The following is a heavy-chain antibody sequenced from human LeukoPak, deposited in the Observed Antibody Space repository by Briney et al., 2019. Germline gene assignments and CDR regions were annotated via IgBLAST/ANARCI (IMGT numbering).Heavy chain of an antibody. V-gene: IGHV3-7*01. CDR1: GFTFSSYA. D-gene: IGHD1-26*01. CDR3: ATYSGPDKWDASDM. Sequence: GGSLRLSCAASGFTFSSYAMTWVRQAPGKVLEWVATIRVDGSTEYPVDSMKGRFTISRDNAKNSLHLQMNSLRAEDTAVYYCATYSGPDKWDASDMWGQGTLVTVSS. J-gene: IGHJ3*02. CDR2: IRVDGSTE.